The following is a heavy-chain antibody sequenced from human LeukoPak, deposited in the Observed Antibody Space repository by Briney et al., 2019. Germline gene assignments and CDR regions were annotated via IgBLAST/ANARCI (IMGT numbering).Heavy chain of an antibody. CDR3: ARASHWNQLHYFDY. D-gene: IGHD1-1*01. CDR2: INHSGST. V-gene: IGHV4-34*01. Sequence: PSETLSLTCAVYGGSFSGYYWSWIRQPPGKGLEWIGEINHSGSTNYNPSLKSRVTISVDKSKNQFSLKLSSVTAADTAVYYCARASHWNQLHYFDYWGQGTLVTVSS. J-gene: IGHJ4*02. CDR1: GGSFSGYY.